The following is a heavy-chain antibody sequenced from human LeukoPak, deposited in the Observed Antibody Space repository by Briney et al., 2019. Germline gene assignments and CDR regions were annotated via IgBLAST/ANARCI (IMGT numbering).Heavy chain of an antibody. CDR2: ITGSGDST. J-gene: IGHJ4*02. V-gene: IGHV3-23*01. CDR1: GFTFSSYA. CDR3: AKDSHWILFDD. Sequence: GGSLRLSCAASGFTFSSYAMSWVRQAPGKGLEWASTITGSGDSTYYADSVKGRFTISRDNSKNTLYLQMNSLRAEDTAVYYCAKDSHWILFDDWGQGTLVTVSS. D-gene: IGHD2-2*03.